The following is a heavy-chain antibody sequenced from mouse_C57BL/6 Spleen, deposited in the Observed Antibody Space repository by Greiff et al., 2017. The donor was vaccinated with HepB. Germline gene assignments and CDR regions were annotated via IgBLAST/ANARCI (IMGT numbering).Heavy chain of an antibody. CDR3: ARPPSYGNFAWFAY. Sequence: EVRLVESGGGLVKPGGSLKLSCAASGFTFSDYGMHWVRQAPEKGLEWVAYISSGSSTIYYADTVKGRFTISRDNAKNTLFLQMTSLRSEDTAMYYCARPPSYGNFAWFAYSGQGTLVTVSA. D-gene: IGHD2-10*01. CDR1: GFTFSDYG. V-gene: IGHV5-17*01. J-gene: IGHJ3*01. CDR2: ISSGSSTI.